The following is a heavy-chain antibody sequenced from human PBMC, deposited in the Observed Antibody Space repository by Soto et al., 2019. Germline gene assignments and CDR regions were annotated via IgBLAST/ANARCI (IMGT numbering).Heavy chain of an antibody. CDR1: GFTVSSNY. CDR2: IYSGGST. D-gene: IGHD6-19*01. J-gene: IGHJ4*02. V-gene: IGHV3-53*01. CDR3: ARDSSGWYSDY. Sequence: EVQLVESGGGLIQPVGSLRLSCAASGFTVSSNYMSWVRQAPGKGLEWVSVIYSGGSTYYADSVKGRFTISRDNSKNTLYLQMNSLRAEDTAVYYCARDSSGWYSDYWGQGTLVTVSS.